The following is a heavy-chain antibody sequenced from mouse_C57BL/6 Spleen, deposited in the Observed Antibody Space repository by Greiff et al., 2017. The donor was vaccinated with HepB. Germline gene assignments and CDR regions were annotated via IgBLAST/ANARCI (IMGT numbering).Heavy chain of an antibody. CDR3: ARFPPSYDYFAY. CDR1: GFTFTDYY. CDR2: IRNKANGYTT. Sequence: EVQVVESGGGLVQPGGSLSLSCAASGFTFTDYYMSWVRQPPGKALEWLGFIRNKANGYTTEYSASVKGRFTISRDNSQSILYLQMNALRAEDSATYYCARFPPSYDYFAYWGQGTLVTVSA. D-gene: IGHD2-4*01. V-gene: IGHV7-3*01. J-gene: IGHJ3*01.